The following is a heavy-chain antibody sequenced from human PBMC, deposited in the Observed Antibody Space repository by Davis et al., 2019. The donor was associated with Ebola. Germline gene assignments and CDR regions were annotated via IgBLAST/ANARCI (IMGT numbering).Heavy chain of an antibody. CDR3: AREGSSSGWSGEYYFDY. CDR2: IWYDGSNK. Sequence: GESLKISCAASGFTFSSYGMHWVRQAPGKGLEWVAVIWYDGSNKYYADSVKGRFTISRDNSKNTLYLQMNSLRAEDTAVYYCAREGSSSGWSGEYYFDYWGQGTLVTVSS. D-gene: IGHD6-19*01. J-gene: IGHJ4*02. CDR1: GFTFSSYG. V-gene: IGHV3-33*01.